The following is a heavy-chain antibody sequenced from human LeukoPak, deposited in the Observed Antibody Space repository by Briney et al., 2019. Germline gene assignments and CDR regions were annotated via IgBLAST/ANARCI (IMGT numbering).Heavy chain of an antibody. V-gene: IGHV1-8*01. CDR2: MNPNSGNT. CDR3: ARGTRYCSGGSCYLWFDP. J-gene: IGHJ5*02. Sequence: ASVKVSCKASGYTFTSYDINWVRQATGQGLEWMGWMNPNSGNTGYAQKFQGRVTMTRNTSISTAYMELSSLRSEDTAVYYCARGTRYCSGGSCYLWFDPWGQGTLVTVSS. D-gene: IGHD2-15*01. CDR1: GYTFTSYD.